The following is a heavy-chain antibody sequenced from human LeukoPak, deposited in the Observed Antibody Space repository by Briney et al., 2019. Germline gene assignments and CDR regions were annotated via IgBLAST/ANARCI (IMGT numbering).Heavy chain of an antibody. CDR3: ASENSSSLDAFDI. V-gene: IGHV1-69*05. Sequence: SVKVSCKASGGTFSSYAISWVRQAPGQGLEWMGGIIPIFGTPNYAQKFQGRVTITTDESASTAYMELSSLRSEDTAVYYCASENSSSLDAFDIWGQGTMVTVSS. J-gene: IGHJ3*02. CDR2: IIPIFGTP. CDR1: GGTFSSYA. D-gene: IGHD6-13*01.